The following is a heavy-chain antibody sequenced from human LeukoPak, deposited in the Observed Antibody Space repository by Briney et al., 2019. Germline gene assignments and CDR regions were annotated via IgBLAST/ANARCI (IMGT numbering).Heavy chain of an antibody. D-gene: IGHD3-22*01. CDR2: ISAYNGNT. V-gene: IGHV1-18*01. CDR3: ARETPYYYDSSGYRNDAFDI. J-gene: IGHJ3*02. Sequence: GASVKVSCKASGYTFTSYGISWVRQAPGQGLEWMGWISAYNGNTNYAQKFQGRVTITRDTSASTAYMELSSLRSEDTAVYYCARETPYYYDSSGYRNDAFDIWGQGTMVTVSS. CDR1: GYTFTSYG.